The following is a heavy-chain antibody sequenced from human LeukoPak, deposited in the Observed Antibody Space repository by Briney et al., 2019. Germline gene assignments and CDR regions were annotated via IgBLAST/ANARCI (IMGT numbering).Heavy chain of an antibody. CDR1: GYTFTSYG. J-gene: IGHJ3*02. CDR3: ARHPAGLNAFDI. CDR2: ISAYNGNT. Sequence: ASVKVSCKASGYTFTSYGISWVRQAPGQGLGWMGWISAYNGNTNYAQKLRGRVTMTTDTSTSTAYMELRSLRSDDTAVYYCARHPAGLNAFDIWGQGTMVTVSS. D-gene: IGHD2-8*01. V-gene: IGHV1-18*01.